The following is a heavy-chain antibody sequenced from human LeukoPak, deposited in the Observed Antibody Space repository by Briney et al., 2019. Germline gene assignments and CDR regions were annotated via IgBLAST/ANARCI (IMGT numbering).Heavy chain of an antibody. J-gene: IGHJ4*02. D-gene: IGHD3-22*01. V-gene: IGHV3-33*08. CDR3: ARARGVSTGYRPIDY. CDR2: IWYDGSNK. Sequence: GGSLRLSCAASGFTFNTYAMACVRQAPGKGLEWVAVIWYDGSNKHYAESVKGRFSISRDNSKSTLYLQMNSLRAEDTAVYYCARARGVSTGYRPIDYWGQGTLVTVSS. CDR1: GFTFNTYA.